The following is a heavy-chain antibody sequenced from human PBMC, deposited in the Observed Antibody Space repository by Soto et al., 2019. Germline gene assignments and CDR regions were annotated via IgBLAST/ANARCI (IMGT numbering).Heavy chain of an antibody. Sequence: ASVKVSCKASGYTFTGYYMHWVRQAPGQGLEWMGWINPNSGGTNYAQKFQGRVTMTRDASISTAYMELSRLRSDDTAVYYCARDLGELLNWFEPCGQGTLLTVSS. J-gene: IGHJ5*02. CDR3: ARDLGELLNWFEP. CDR1: GYTFTGYY. V-gene: IGHV1-2*02. D-gene: IGHD1-26*01. CDR2: INPNSGGT.